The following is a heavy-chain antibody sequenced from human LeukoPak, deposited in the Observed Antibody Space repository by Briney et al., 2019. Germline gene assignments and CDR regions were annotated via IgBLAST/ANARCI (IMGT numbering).Heavy chain of an antibody. Sequence: GGSLRLSCSASGSTFSSCAMHWVRQAPGMGLEYVSGINDHGDTTHYGDSVRGRVTISRDDSKNTVHLQMSSLRAEDTAVYYCVKDLSGWYSFDYWGQGTLVTVSS. D-gene: IGHD6-19*01. CDR1: GSTFSSCA. CDR2: INDHGDTT. V-gene: IGHV3-64D*09. J-gene: IGHJ4*02. CDR3: VKDLSGWYSFDY.